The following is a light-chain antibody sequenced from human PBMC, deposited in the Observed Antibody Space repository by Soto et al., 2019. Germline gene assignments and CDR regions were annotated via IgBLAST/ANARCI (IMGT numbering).Light chain of an antibody. CDR1: SSDVGGYNY. CDR3: SSYTSNSTPV. V-gene: IGLV2-14*03. J-gene: IGLJ1*01. CDR2: DVN. Sequence: QSALTQPASVSGSPRQSITISCTGTSSDVGGYNYVSWYQQHPGKAPKLMMYDVNNRPSGVSNRFSGSKSGNTASLTISGLQAEDEADYYCSSYTSNSTPVFGTGTKLTVL.